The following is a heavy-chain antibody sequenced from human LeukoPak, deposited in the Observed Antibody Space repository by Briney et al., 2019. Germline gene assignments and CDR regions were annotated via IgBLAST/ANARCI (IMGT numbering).Heavy chain of an antibody. J-gene: IGHJ6*03. Sequence: SETLSLTCTVSGGSVSSYYWSWIRQPPGKGLEWIGYIYYSGSTNYNPSLKSRVTISADTSKNQFSLKLNSVTAADTAVYYCARGRYRYGHYYYYYMDVWGKGTTVTVSS. CDR2: IYYSGST. D-gene: IGHD5-18*01. CDR3: ARGRYRYGHYYYYYMDV. V-gene: IGHV4-59*02. CDR1: GGSVSSYY.